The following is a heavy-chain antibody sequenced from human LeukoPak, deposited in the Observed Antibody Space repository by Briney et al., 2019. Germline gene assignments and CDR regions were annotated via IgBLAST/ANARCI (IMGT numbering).Heavy chain of an antibody. J-gene: IGHJ4*02. D-gene: IGHD2-21*01. CDR1: GYTLTKLA. V-gene: IGHV1-24*01. Sequence: GASVKVSCKVSGYTLTKLAMHWVRQAPGKGLEWIGGFDPEKGETIYTQQLQGRLTMTEDTSTDTAYMELSSLTYEDTAVYYCATPLSPLGLIPYYFDYWGQGTLVTVSS. CDR2: FDPEKGET. CDR3: ATPLSPLGLIPYYFDY.